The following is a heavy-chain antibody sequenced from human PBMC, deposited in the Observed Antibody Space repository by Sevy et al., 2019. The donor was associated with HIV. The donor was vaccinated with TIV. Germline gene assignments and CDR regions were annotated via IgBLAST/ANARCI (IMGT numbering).Heavy chain of an antibody. D-gene: IGHD3-3*01. CDR3: VKDPDYNFWRGDYGMDV. CDR1: GFSFSNSA. CDR2: ISSDGVST. V-gene: IGHV3-64D*06. Sequence: GGSLRLSCSGSGFSFSNSAMNGVRQTPRKGLKYVSAISSDGVSTYYTDSVRGRFTISRDNSKNTLYLQMSSLRVEDTAVYYCVKDPDYNFWRGDYGMDVWGQGTTVTVSS. J-gene: IGHJ6*02.